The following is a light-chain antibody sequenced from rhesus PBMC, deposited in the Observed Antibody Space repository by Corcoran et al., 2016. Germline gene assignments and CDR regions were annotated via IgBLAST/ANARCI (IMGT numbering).Light chain of an antibody. Sequence: EIVMTQSPATLSLSPGDRATLSCRASQSVSSSLAWYQQKPGQAPRLLIFGASSRATGIPDRFSGSGAGTEFTLTISSLEPGDFASYYCQQYNNWPRTFGQGTKVEI. CDR3: QQYNNWPRT. CDR1: QSVSSS. CDR2: GAS. J-gene: IGKJ1*01. V-gene: IGKV3-42*03.